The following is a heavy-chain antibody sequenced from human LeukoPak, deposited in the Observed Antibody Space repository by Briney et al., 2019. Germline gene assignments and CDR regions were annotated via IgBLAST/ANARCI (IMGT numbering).Heavy chain of an antibody. V-gene: IGHV4-34*01. J-gene: IGHJ3*02. CDR1: GGSFSGYY. Sequence: SETLSLTCAVYGGSFSGYYWSWIRLPPGNGLEWIGEINHSGSTNYNPSLKSRVTISVDTSKNQFSLKLSSVTAADTAVYYCARDRWEHYYDSSGYDGFDIWGQGTTVTVSS. CDR2: INHSGST. CDR3: ARDRWEHYYDSSGYDGFDI. D-gene: IGHD3-22*01.